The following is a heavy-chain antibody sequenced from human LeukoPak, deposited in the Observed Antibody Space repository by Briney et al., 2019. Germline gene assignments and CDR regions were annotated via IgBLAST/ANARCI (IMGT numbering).Heavy chain of an antibody. CDR2: LYYSGST. CDR3: ARDLKGLDAFDI. CDR1: GGSISSYY. V-gene: IGHV4-59*01. J-gene: IGHJ3*02. Sequence: SETLSLTCPVSGGSISSYYWSWIRQPPGKGLEWIGYLYYSGSTNYNPSLKSRVTISVDTSKNQFSLKLSSVTAADTAVYYCARDLKGLDAFDIWGQGTMVTFSS.